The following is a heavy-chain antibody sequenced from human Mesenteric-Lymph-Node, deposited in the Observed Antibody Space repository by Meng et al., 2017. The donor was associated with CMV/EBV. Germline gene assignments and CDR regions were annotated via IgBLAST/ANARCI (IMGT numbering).Heavy chain of an antibody. D-gene: IGHD3-10*01. CDR3: ARGVGTVVRGVMGRNRIYYYGMDV. V-gene: IGHV3-53*01. CDR1: GGSISSSSYY. J-gene: IGHJ6*02. CDR2: IYSGGST. Sequence: GGSLRLSCTVSGGSISSSSYYWGWIRQPPGKGLEWVSVIYSGGSTYYADSVKGRFTISRDNSKNILYVQMNSLRVEDTAVYYCARGVGTVVRGVMGRNRIYYYGMDVWGQGTTVTVSS.